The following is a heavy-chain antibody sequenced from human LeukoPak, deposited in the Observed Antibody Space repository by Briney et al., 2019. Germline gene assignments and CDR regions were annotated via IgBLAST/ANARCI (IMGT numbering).Heavy chain of an antibody. D-gene: IGHD3-16*01. V-gene: IGHV3-7*01. J-gene: IGHJ4*02. CDR3: ASGRQLGY. Sequence: PGGSLRLSCAASGFTFISYWMSWVRQAPGKGLEWVANIKQDGSEKYYVDSVKGRFTISRDNAKNSLYLQMNSLRAEDTALYYCASGRQLGYWGQGTLVTVSS. CDR2: IKQDGSEK. CDR1: GFTFISYW.